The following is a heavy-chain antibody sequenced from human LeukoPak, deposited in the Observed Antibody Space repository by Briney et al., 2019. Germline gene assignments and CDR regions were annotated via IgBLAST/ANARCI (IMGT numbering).Heavy chain of an antibody. Sequence: ASVKVSCKASGYTLTDYYMHWVRQAPGQGLEWMGIINPSGGSTSYAQKFQGRVTMTRDTSTSTVYMELSSLRSEDTAVYYCARGDWIAAANYYYGMDVWGQGTTVTVSS. V-gene: IGHV1-46*01. CDR1: GYTLTDYY. J-gene: IGHJ6*02. CDR3: ARGDWIAAANYYYGMDV. CDR2: INPSGGST. D-gene: IGHD6-13*01.